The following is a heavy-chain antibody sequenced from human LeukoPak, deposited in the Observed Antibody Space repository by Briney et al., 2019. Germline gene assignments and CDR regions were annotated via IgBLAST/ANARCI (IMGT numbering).Heavy chain of an antibody. CDR3: VGERSSRFDP. CDR1: GFTFSGNY. Sequence: GGSLRLSCAASGFTFSGNYMSWVRQAPGKGLEWVSVIYSGGSTYYADSVKGRFSIYRDNSKNTLYLQMNSLRADDTAVYYCVGERSSRFDPWGQGTLVTVSS. V-gene: IGHV3-53*01. CDR2: IYSGGST. D-gene: IGHD2-2*01. J-gene: IGHJ5*02.